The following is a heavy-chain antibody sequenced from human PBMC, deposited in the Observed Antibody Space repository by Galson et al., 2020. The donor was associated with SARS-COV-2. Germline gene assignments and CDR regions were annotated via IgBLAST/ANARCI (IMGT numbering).Heavy chain of an antibody. CDR3: ARDNVPAGIHYDGMDV. CDR1: EFTFSSYW. Sequence: TRGSLRLSCAASEFTFSSYWMSWVRQAPGKGLEWVATIKYDGSEKYYVDPVKGRFTISRDNAQNSLYLQMNSLRAEDTAVYYCARDNVPAGIHYDGMDVWGQGTTVTVSS. J-gene: IGHJ6*02. V-gene: IGHV3-7*01. D-gene: IGHD2-2*01. CDR2: IKYDGSEK.